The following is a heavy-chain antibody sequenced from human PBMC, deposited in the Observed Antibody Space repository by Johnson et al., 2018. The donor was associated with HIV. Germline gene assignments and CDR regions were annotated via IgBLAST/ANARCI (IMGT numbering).Heavy chain of an antibody. Sequence: VQLVESGGGLIQPGRSLRLSCTSSGISFGDYAMTWFRQAPGKGLEWVGFIRTEPYGGTTDYAASVKGRFTISRDDSKNTLYLQMNSLKTEDTAVYYCTTDRLGANDAFDIWGQGTMVTVSS. CDR3: TTDRLGANDAFDI. CDR2: IRTEPYGGTT. D-gene: IGHD3-16*01. CDR1: GISFGDYA. V-gene: IGHV3-49*03. J-gene: IGHJ3*02.